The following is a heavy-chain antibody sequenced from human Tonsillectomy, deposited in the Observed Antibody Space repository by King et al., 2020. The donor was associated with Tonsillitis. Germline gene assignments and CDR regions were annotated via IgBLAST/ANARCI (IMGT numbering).Heavy chain of an antibody. J-gene: IGHJ4*02. D-gene: IGHD3-10*01. CDR3: ARVSYGSGSYDY. CDR1: GFTFRSYD. Sequence: VQLVESGGGLVQPGVSLRLSCAASGFTFRSYDMHCVRQATGKGLEWVSAIGTAGDTYYPGSVKGRFTNSRENAKNSLYLQMNSLRAEDTAVYYCARVSYGSGSYDYWGQGTLVTVSS. CDR2: IGTAGDT. V-gene: IGHV3-13*01.